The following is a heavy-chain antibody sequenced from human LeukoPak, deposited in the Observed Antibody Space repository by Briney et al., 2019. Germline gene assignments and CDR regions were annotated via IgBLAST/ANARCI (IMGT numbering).Heavy chain of an antibody. CDR2: IRYDGSNK. V-gene: IGHV3-30*02. D-gene: IGHD6-25*01. CDR1: GFTFSSYG. CDR3: AKDGQREPDFYYYHMDV. Sequence: GGSLRLSCAASGFTFSSYGMHWVRQAPGKGLEWVAFIRYDGSNKYYADSVKGRFTISRDNSKNTLYLQMNSLRAEDTAVYYCAKDGQREPDFYYYHMDVWGKGTTVTVSS. J-gene: IGHJ6*03.